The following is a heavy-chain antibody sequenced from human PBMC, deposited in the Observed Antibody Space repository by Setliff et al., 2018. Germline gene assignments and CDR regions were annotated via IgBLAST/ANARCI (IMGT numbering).Heavy chain of an antibody. Sequence: GESLKISCRGSGYTFTNYWIAWVRQMPGKGLEWMGIINPGDSDTRYSPSFQGQVTISADKSTSTAYLHWGSLKASETAMDYWARQIGSSLSHFYYYMDVWGKGTTVTVSS. D-gene: IGHD6-19*01. CDR3: ARQIGSSLSHFYYYMDV. J-gene: IGHJ6*03. CDR1: GYTFTNYW. CDR2: INPGDSDT. V-gene: IGHV5-51*01.